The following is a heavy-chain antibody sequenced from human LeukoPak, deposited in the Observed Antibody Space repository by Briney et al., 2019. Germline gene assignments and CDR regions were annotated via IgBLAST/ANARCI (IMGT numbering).Heavy chain of an antibody. Sequence: GASVKVSCKASGYTFTNYYMHWVRQAPGQGLECMGLINPSGGTTTYAQNFRGRLTVTRDMSTSTAYMELRSLRSDDTAVYYCARAVPYYDYVWGSHTYFDYWGQGTLVTVSS. CDR1: GYTFTNYY. D-gene: IGHD3-16*01. V-gene: IGHV1-46*01. CDR3: ARAVPYYDYVWGSHTYFDY. CDR2: INPSGGTT. J-gene: IGHJ4*02.